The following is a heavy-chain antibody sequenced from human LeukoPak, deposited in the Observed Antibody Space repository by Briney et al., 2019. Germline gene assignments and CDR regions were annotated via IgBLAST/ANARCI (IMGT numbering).Heavy chain of an antibody. CDR1: GYTFTCYY. CDR2: INPNSGGT. V-gene: IGHV1-2*02. CDR3: ARDRITTVPGDFDY. D-gene: IGHD3-10*01. Sequence: ASVKVSCKASGYTFTCYYMHWVRQAPGQGLEWMGWINPNSGGTNYAQKFQGRVTMTRDASISTAYMELSRLRSDDTAVYYCARDRITTVPGDFDYWGQGTLVTVSS. J-gene: IGHJ4*02.